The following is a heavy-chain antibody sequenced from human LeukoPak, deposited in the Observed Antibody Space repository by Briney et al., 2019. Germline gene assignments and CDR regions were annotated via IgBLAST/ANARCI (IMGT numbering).Heavy chain of an antibody. CDR1: GGSISSGDYY. CDR2: IYYSGST. Sequence: SETLSLTCTVSGGSISSGDYYWSWTRQPPGKGLEWIGYIYYSGSTYYNPSLKSRVTISVDTSKNQFSLKLSSVTAADTAVYYCARDRKGATDWFDPWGQGTLVTVSS. J-gene: IGHJ5*02. D-gene: IGHD1-26*01. CDR3: ARDRKGATDWFDP. V-gene: IGHV4-30-4*01.